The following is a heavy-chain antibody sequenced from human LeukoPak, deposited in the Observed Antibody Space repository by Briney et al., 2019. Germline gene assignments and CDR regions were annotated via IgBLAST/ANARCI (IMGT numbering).Heavy chain of an antibody. CDR1: GYTFTSYD. D-gene: IGHD6-6*01. CDR3: ARSSSWSAARRDAFDI. J-gene: IGHJ3*02. V-gene: IGHV1-8*03. Sequence: ASVKVSCKASGYTFTSYDINWVRQATGQGLEWMGWMNPNSGNTGYAQKFQGRVTFTRDTSTSIAYMELSSLRSEDTAVYYCARSSSWSAARRDAFDIWGQGTMVTVSS. CDR2: MNPNSGNT.